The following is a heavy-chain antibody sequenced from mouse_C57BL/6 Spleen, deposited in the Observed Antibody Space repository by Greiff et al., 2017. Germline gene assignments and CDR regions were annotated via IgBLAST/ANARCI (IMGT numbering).Heavy chain of an antibody. V-gene: IGHV1-64*01. D-gene: IGHD2-5*01. CDR1: GYTFTSYW. J-gene: IGHJ4*01. Sequence: QVQLQQPGAELVKPGASVKLSCKASGYTFTSYWMHWVKQRPGQGLEWIGMIHPNSGSTNYNEKFKSKATLTVDKSSSTAYMQLSSLRSEDTEVYYCARGHYSNCVWAMDYWGQGTSVTVSS. CDR3: ARGHYSNCVWAMDY. CDR2: IHPNSGST.